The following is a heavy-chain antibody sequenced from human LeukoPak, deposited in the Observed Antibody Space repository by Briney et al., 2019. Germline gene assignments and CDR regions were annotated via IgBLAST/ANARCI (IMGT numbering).Heavy chain of an antibody. Sequence: GGSLRLSCAASGFTFSSYWMTWVRQAPGKGLGWVANIKQDGSEKYYVVSVKGRFTISRDNAKNSLYLQMSSLRAEDTAVYYCARTRSITMIVVPTPYYFDYWGQGTLVTVSS. D-gene: IGHD3-22*01. CDR3: ARTRSITMIVVPTPYYFDY. CDR2: IKQDGSEK. CDR1: GFTFSSYW. V-gene: IGHV3-7*01. J-gene: IGHJ4*02.